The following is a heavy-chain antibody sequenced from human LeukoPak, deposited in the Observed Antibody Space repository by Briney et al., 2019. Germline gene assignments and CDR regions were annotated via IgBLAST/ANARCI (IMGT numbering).Heavy chain of an antibody. CDR3: ARAAGGTPFDP. D-gene: IGHD1-26*01. CDR1: GGTFSSYA. V-gene: IGHV1-69*05. CDR2: IIPIFGTA. J-gene: IGHJ5*02. Sequence: ASVKVSSKASGGTFSSYAISWVRQAPGQGLEWMGRIIPIFGTANYAQKFQGRVTITTDESTSTAYMELSSLRAEDTAVYYCARAAGGTPFDPWGQGTLVTVSS.